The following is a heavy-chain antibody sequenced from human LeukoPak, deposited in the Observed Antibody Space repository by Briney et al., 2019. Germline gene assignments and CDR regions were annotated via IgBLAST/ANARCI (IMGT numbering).Heavy chain of an antibody. CDR2: ISSSGSTI. J-gene: IGHJ4*02. CDR3: ARPTTYYYDSSDLDY. CDR1: GFTFSDYY. V-gene: IGHV3-11*01. Sequence: GGSLRLSCAASGFTFSDYYMSWIRQAPGKGLEWVSYISSSGSTIYYADSVKGRFTISRDNAKNSLYLQMNSLRAEDTAVYYCARPTTYYYDSSDLDYWGQGTLVTVSS. D-gene: IGHD3-22*01.